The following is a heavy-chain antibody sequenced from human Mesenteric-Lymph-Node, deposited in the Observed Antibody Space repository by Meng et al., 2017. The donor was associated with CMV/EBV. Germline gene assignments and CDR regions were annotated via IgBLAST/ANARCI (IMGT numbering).Heavy chain of an antibody. CDR2: ISANGANT. D-gene: IGHD3-3*01. CDR3: AKAKEVLEWLVCAHDY. Sequence: GGSLRLSCAASGLSFSAYAMSWVRQAPGKGLEWVSGISANGANTYYADSVKGRFAISRNNSRNTVYFHMSSLRAEDTAVYYCAKAKEVLEWLVCAHDYWGQGTLVTVSS. J-gene: IGHJ4*02. CDR1: GLSFSAYA. V-gene: IGHV3-23*01.